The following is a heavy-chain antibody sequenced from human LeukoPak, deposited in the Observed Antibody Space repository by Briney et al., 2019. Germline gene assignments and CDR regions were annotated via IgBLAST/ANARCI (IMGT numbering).Heavy chain of an antibody. CDR3: AFLIREPQH. D-gene: IGHD2-21*01. Sequence: GGSLRLSCVVSGFTFSRYCMGWVRQSPGKGLEWVAMTAGDGGDRNYVDSVKGRFTIYTDNSKNTLYLQMNSLAAEDTAVYYCAFLIREPQHWGQGTLVTAST. CDR1: GFTFSRYC. V-gene: IGHV3-7*01. J-gene: IGHJ1*01. CDR2: TAGDGGDR.